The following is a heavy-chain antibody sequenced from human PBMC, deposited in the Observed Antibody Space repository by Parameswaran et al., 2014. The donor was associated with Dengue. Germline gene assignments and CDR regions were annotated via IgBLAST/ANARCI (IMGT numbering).Heavy chain of an antibody. D-gene: IGHD4-11*01. J-gene: IGHJ4*02. V-gene: IGHV3-21*01. CDR3: ARGEPPTGLDY. CDR2: ISSSNNYI. Sequence: KWIRQPPGKGLEWVSSISSSNNYIFYSDSVKGRFTISRDNAQNSLYLQMNSLRAEDTAVYYCARGEPPTGLDYWGQGALVTVSS.